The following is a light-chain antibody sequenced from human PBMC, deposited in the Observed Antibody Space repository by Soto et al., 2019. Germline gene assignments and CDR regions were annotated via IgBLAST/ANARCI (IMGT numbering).Light chain of an antibody. J-gene: IGKJ2*01. Sequence: SVMTQSPDTLYVSPGGGASLPRRASQSVRTKLVWYQQKPGQAPRLLIYGGSSRATGIPSRFSGRGSGTDFTLTISRLEPEDFAVYFCQQYGSSPRTFGQGTKVDIK. CDR1: QSVRTK. V-gene: IGKV3-20*01. CDR2: GGS. CDR3: QQYGSSPRT.